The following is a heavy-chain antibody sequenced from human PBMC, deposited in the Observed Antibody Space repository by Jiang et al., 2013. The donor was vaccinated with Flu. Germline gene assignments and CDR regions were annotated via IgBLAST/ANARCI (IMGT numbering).Heavy chain of an antibody. J-gene: IGHJ5*02. Sequence: QLVESGGGVVQPGRSLRLSCAASGFTFSSYGMHWVRQAPGRGLEWVAVISNDGSRKYYADSVKGRFTISRDQSKSTLSLQMNSLREEDTAVYYCAKDVSSSWPLNWFDPWGQGTLVSVSS. CDR1: GFTFSSYG. CDR3: AKDVSSSWPLNWFDP. V-gene: IGHV3-30*18. D-gene: IGHD6-13*01. CDR2: ISNDGSRK.